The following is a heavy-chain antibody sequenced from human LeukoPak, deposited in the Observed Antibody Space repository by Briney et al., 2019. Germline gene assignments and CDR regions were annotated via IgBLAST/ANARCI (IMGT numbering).Heavy chain of an antibody. J-gene: IGHJ4*02. Sequence: PSETLSLTCTVSGGSISSGGYYWSWIRQPPGKGLEWIGYIYHSGSTYYNPSLKSRVTISVDRSKNQFSLKLSSVTAADTAVYYCARDGTGTGYSSSSPPAYFDYWGQGTLVTVSS. CDR3: ARDGTGTGYSSSSPPAYFDY. V-gene: IGHV4-30-2*01. D-gene: IGHD6-6*01. CDR2: IYHSGST. CDR1: GGSISSGGYY.